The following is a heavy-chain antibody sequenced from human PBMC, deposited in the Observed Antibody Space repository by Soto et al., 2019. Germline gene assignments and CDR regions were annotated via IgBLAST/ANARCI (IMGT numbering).Heavy chain of an antibody. V-gene: IGHV4-31*11. D-gene: IGHD1-26*01. CDR2: IYYSGST. Sequence: TLSLSCAVSGVSISSGGYYWSWIRQHPGKGLEWIGYIYYSGSTYYNPSLKSRVTISVDTSKNQFSLKLSSVTAADTAVYYCARGVQWELYYFDYWGQGTLVTVYS. CDR3: ARGVQWELYYFDY. CDR1: GVSISSGGYY. J-gene: IGHJ4*02.